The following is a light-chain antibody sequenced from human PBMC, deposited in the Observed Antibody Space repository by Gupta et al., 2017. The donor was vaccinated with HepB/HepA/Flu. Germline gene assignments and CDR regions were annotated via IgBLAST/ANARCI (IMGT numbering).Light chain of an antibody. J-gene: IGLJ3*02. Sequence: QAVLTQDPPLTLSPGGTVTLTCGSTIGAVTSGHFPYWLQQKPGQAPRTLIYNTNYRHSWTPARFSGSLFGGKAALTLSGAQPEDEADYYCLLSYGDTRAFGGGTKLTVL. CDR3: LLSYGDTRA. CDR1: IGAVTSGHF. V-gene: IGLV7-46*01. CDR2: NTN.